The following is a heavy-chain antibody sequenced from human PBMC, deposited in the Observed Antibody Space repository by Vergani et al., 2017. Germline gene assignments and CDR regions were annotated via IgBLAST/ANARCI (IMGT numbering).Heavy chain of an antibody. CDR3: AKGPYASAAYFDY. V-gene: IGHV3-30*02. J-gene: IGHJ4*02. Sequence: QVQLVESGGGVVQPGGSLRLSCAASGFTFSSYAMHWVRQAPGTGLEWVAFIRYDGSNKNYAESVKGRFTISRDNSKKTLFLQMNSLRGEDTAVYHCAKGPYASAAYFDYWGKGTLGTVSS. D-gene: IGHD2-2*01. CDR1: GFTFSSYA. CDR2: IRYDGSNK.